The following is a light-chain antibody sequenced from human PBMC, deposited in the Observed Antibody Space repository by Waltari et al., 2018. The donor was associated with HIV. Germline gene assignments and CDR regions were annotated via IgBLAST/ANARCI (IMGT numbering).Light chain of an antibody. CDR3: QAWDTASVV. CDR2: EDK. V-gene: IGLV3-1*01. J-gene: IGLJ2*01. CDR1: KLGDKY. Sequence: SYELTQPPSVSVSPGQTASITCSGDKLGDKYTYWCQKKSGQSPVLVIYEDKKRPSGIPERFSGSNSGNTATLTISGTQAMDEADYYCQAWDTASVVFGGGTKLTVL.